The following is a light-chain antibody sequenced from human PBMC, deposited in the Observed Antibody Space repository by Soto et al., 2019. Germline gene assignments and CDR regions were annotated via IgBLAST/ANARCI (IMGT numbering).Light chain of an antibody. CDR3: HQHNNWWT. V-gene: IGKV1-5*03. Sequence: DIQMTQSPSTLSGSVGDIVTITFRASQTISSWLAWYQQKPGKAPKLLIYKASTLKSGVPSRFSGSGSGTDFTLTITSLQSEDFGVYYCHQHNNWWTFGQGTKVDI. J-gene: IGKJ1*01. CDR2: KAS. CDR1: QTISSW.